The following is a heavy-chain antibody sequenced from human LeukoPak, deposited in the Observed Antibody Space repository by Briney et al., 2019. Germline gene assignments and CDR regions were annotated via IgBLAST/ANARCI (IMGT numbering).Heavy chain of an antibody. CDR3: ARETYYYDSSGYYSFDY. CDR2: FSPSGGGT. J-gene: IGHJ4*02. Sequence: GGSLRLSCAASGFTFSNYAMSWVRQAPGKGLEWVSAFSPSGGGTYYADSVKGRFTISRDNSKNSLYLQMNSLRAEDTAVYYCARETYYYDSSGYYSFDYWGQGTLVTVSS. CDR1: GFTFSNYA. D-gene: IGHD3-22*01. V-gene: IGHV3-23*01.